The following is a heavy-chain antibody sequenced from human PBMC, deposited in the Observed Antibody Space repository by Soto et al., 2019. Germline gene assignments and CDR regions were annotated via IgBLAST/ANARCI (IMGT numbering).Heavy chain of an antibody. J-gene: IGHJ6*02. V-gene: IGHV3-33*01. CDR1: GFTFSRYG. CDR2: IFYDGSKY. CDR3: ARDLAVFLTCVRGHYGLDV. D-gene: IGHD6-19*01. Sequence: QEQLVESGGGVVQPGRSLRLSCVASGFTFSRYGMHWVRQVPGKGLEWVAVIFYDGSKYYYADSVKGRFTISRDNSKNTLYLEMNTLRADDTAVYYCARDLAVFLTCVRGHYGLDVWGQGTTVTVSS.